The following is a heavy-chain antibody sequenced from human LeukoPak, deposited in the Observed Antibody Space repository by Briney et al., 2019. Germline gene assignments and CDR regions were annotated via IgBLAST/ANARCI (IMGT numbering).Heavy chain of an antibody. CDR2: IDPSDSYT. Sequence: GESLRISCKVSGYSFTSYWINWVRQTPGKGLEWMGKIDPSDSYTYYGPSFQGHVTISVDKSISTAYLQWSRLKASDTAMYYCAGNMVRGVKNWFDPWGQGTLVTVSS. J-gene: IGHJ5*02. D-gene: IGHD3-10*01. V-gene: IGHV5-10-1*01. CDR1: GYSFTSYW. CDR3: AGNMVRGVKNWFDP.